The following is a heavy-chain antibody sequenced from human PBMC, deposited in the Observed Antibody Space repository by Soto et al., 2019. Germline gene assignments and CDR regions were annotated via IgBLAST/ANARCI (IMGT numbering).Heavy chain of an antibody. CDR3: ARSSYSWGIYRSYALDI. CDR2: ISNDERTT. CDR1: GFTFSNYW. D-gene: IGHD3-16*02. J-gene: IGHJ3*02. Sequence: EVQLVESGGGLVQPGGSLRLSCAASGFTFSNYWMHWVRQVPGKGLVWVSRISNDERTTNYAESVKGRFTISRDNAKNTLYLQVSSLRAEDTAVYYCARSSYSWGIYRSYALDIWGQGTMVTVSS. V-gene: IGHV3-74*01.